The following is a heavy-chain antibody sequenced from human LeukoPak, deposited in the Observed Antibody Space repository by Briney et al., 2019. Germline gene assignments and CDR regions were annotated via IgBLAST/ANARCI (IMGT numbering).Heavy chain of an antibody. Sequence: SETLSLTCTVFGGPITSTAYYWGWIRQPPGKGLEWIGRFHFGGSPYNSPCPKSRVTISVDTSKNPFSRKLSAVTPAHPSVYYCAKYLQTGTHRGYFDCWGQGILVTVSS. D-gene: IGHD1-1*01. V-gene: IGHV4-39*01. CDR2: FHFGGSP. CDR1: GGPITSTAYY. J-gene: IGHJ4*02. CDR3: AKYLQTGTHRGYFDC.